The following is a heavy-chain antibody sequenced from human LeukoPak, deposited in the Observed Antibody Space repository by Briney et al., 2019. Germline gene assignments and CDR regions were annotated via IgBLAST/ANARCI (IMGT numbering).Heavy chain of an antibody. D-gene: IGHD5-24*01. CDR2: ISWNSGTL. V-gene: IGHV3-9*01. J-gene: IGHJ3*02. Sequence: GGSLRLSCAASGFTFDDYAMHWVRQAPGKGLEWVSGISWNSGTLGYADSVKGRFTISRDNAKNSLYLQMNSLRAEDTALYYCAKDLRAGMAAFDIWGQGTMVTVSS. CDR1: GFTFDDYA. CDR3: AKDLRAGMAAFDI.